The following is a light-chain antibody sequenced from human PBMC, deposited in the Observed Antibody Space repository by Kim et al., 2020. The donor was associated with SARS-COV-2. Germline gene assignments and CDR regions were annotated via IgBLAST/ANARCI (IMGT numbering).Light chain of an antibody. CDR3: CSYAGSYSSYV. V-gene: IGLV2-11*01. CDR2: DVS. CDR1: SSDVGVYNY. Sequence: QSVTISCTGTSSDVGVYNYVSWYQQHPGKAPQLMIYDVSKRPSGVPDRFSGSKSGNTASLTVSGLQAEEEADYYCCSYAGSYSSYVFGTGTKVTVL. J-gene: IGLJ1*01.